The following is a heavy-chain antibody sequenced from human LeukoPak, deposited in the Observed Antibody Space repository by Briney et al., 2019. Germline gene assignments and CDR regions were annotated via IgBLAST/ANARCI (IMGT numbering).Heavy chain of an antibody. Sequence: GGSLRLSCAASGLTFSTYNMNWVRQAPGKGLEWVSYISNSGTRIYYTDSVKGRFTISRDIAENSLYLQMNSLRAEDTAVYYCADLGTSTLARAEWGQGTLVTVSS. V-gene: IGHV3-48*03. CDR1: GLTFSTYN. J-gene: IGHJ4*02. CDR3: ADLGTSTLARAE. CDR2: ISNSGTRI. D-gene: IGHD1-7*01.